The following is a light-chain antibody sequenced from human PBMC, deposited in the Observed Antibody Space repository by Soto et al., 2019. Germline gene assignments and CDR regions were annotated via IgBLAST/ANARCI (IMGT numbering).Light chain of an antibody. CDR2: DVV. CDR3: NSYRTVSTYV. V-gene: IGLV2-14*01. CDR1: SSDIGGYNF. J-gene: IGLJ1*01. Sequence: QSALTQPASVSGSPGQSITIACTGTSSDIGGYNFVSWYQQHPGKAPKLLIYDVVNRPSGVSNRFSGSKSGNTASMTISGLQAEDEAHYYCNSYRTVSTYVFGTGTKLTVL.